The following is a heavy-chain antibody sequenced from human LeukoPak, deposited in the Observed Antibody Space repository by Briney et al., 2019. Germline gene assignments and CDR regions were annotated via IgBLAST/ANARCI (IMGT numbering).Heavy chain of an antibody. CDR3: ARGEQEMATMSIDY. CDR2: ISSGGSTV. Sequence: GGSLRPSCAASGFTFRIYSMNWARQAPGKGLEWISYISSGGSTVYYADSVRGRFTVSRDNAKNSLYLEMNGLRAEDTAVYYCARGEQEMATMSIDYWGQGSLVTVSS. D-gene: IGHD5-24*01. CDR1: GFTFRIYS. J-gene: IGHJ4*02. V-gene: IGHV3-48*01.